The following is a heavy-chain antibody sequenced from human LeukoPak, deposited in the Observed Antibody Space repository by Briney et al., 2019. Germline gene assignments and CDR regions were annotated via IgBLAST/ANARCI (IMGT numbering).Heavy chain of an antibody. V-gene: IGHV4-38-2*02. J-gene: IGHJ3*02. CDR1: GQSISSGYY. CDR3: VNGPDALDI. Sequence: SXXLSLTCTVSGQSISSGYYWGWTRPPPGKGLEWIGTIYHSGSTYYNPSVKRRVTISVDTSKNRFSLKLSSVTAADTAVYYCVNGPDALDIWGQGTLVIVSS. CDR2: IYHSGST.